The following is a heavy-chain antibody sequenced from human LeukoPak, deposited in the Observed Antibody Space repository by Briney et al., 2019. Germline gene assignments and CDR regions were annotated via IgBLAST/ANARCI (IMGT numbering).Heavy chain of an antibody. Sequence: SQTLSLTCAISGDSVSSNSAAWNWIRQSPSRGLEWLGRTYYRSKWYNDYAVSVKSRITINPDTSKNQFSLQLNSVTPEDTAVYYCARGIAVAGTRYLDWFDPWGQGTLVTVSS. CDR2: TYYRSKWYN. CDR1: GDSVSSNSAA. J-gene: IGHJ5*02. CDR3: ARGIAVAGTRYLDWFDP. D-gene: IGHD6-19*01. V-gene: IGHV6-1*01.